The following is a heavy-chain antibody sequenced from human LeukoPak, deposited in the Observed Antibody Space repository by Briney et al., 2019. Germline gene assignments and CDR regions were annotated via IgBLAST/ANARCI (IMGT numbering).Heavy chain of an antibody. CDR1: GYTFTSYG. V-gene: IGHV1-18*01. CDR2: ISAYNGNT. D-gene: IGHD2-2*01. J-gene: IGHJ6*03. CDR3: ARDVGYCSSTSCHADYYYYMDA. Sequence: ASVKVSCKASGYTFTSYGISWVRQAPGQGLEWMGWISAYNGNTNYAQKLQGRVTMTTDTSTSTAYMELRSLRSEDTAVYYCARDVGYCSSTSCHADYYYYMDAWGKGTTVTVSS.